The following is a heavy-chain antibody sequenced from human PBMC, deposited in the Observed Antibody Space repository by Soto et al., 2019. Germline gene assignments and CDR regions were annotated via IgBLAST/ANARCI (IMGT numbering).Heavy chain of an antibody. CDR3: AKDRALENQTPYGMDV. D-gene: IGHD2-2*01. CDR2: ISGRGDHR. V-gene: IGHV3-23*01. J-gene: IGHJ6*02. CDR1: PITVYNFAA. Sequence: EMPLLESGGGLGQPGGSLRLSCVASPITVYNFAAMSWVRQTPERGLEWVSTISGRGDHRYYADSVQGRFTISRDNSKNRLYLQMDGLRVDDTAVYYCAKDRALENQTPYGMDVWGQGTTVTV.